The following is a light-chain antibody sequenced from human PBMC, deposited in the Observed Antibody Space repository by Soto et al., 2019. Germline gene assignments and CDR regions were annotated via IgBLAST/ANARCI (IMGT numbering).Light chain of an antibody. CDR3: QQYNNWPWT. CDR2: GAS. Sequence: EIVMTQSPATLSVSPGERATLSCRASQRVSSNLAWYQQKPGQAPRRLIYGASTRATGIPARFSGSGSGTEFTLTISSLQSEDFAVYYCQQYNNWPWTFGQGTKVEI. CDR1: QRVSSN. J-gene: IGKJ1*01. V-gene: IGKV3-15*01.